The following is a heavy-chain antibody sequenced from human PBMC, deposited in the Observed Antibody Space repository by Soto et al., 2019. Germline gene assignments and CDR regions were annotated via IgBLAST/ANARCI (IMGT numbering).Heavy chain of an antibody. Sequence: GESLKISCKGAAYSFTNYWIAWVRQMSGKGLEWMGMIHPADSDTRYSPSLQGQVTFSVDKSITTAYLQWSSLKASDSATYYCARRFGSGHGMDVWGQGTTVTVSS. CDR3: ARRFGSGHGMDV. J-gene: IGHJ6*02. V-gene: IGHV5-51*01. D-gene: IGHD6-19*01. CDR2: IHPADSDT. CDR1: AYSFTNYW.